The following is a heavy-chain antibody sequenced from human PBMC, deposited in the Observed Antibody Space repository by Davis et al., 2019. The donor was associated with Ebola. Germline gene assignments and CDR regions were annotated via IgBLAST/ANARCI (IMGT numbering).Heavy chain of an antibody. D-gene: IGHD4-17*01. V-gene: IGHV3-23*01. CDR2: ISGSGGST. CDR1: GFTFSSYA. J-gene: IGHJ2*01. Sequence: PGGFLRLSCAASGFTFSSYAMSWVRQAPGKGLEWVSAISGSGGSTYYADSVKGRFTISRDNSKNTLYLQMNSLRAEDTAVYYCAKDTTVTTRGSYFDLWGRGTLVTVSS. CDR3: AKDTTVTTRGSYFDL.